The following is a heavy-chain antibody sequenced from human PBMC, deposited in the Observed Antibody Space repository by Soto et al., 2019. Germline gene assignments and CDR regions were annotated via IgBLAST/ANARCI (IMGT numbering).Heavy chain of an antibody. Sequence: PRGSLRLSCAASGFTFSSYAMSWVRQAPGKGLEWVSAISGSGGSTYYADSVKGRFTISRDNSKNTLYLQMNSLRAEDTAVYYCAKMAGCSGGSCYRGSRMDVWGKGTTVTVSS. V-gene: IGHV3-23*01. J-gene: IGHJ6*04. CDR1: GFTFSSYA. D-gene: IGHD2-15*01. CDR2: ISGSGGST. CDR3: AKMAGCSGGSCYRGSRMDV.